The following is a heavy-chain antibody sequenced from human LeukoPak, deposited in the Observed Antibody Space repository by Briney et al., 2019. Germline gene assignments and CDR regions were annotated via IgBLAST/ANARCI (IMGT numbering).Heavy chain of an antibody. D-gene: IGHD2-21*02. Sequence: GGSVKVSCKASGYTFTGYYIHWVRQSPGQGLEWVGGINPYNGDTNYPQKFQGRVTMTRDTSVRIAYMELSRLTSDDTAVYYCARVSYCGGDCSSRYYYGMDGWGQGTTVTVS. CDR2: INPYNGDT. CDR1: GYTFTGYY. J-gene: IGHJ6*02. V-gene: IGHV1-2*02. CDR3: ARVSYCGGDCSSRYYYGMDG.